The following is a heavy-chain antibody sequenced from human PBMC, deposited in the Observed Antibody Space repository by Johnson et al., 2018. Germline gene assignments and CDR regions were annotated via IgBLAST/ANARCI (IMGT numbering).Heavy chain of an antibody. D-gene: IGHD4-17*01. J-gene: IGHJ3*02. CDR3: ARSAFTVSPWDAFDI. CDR2: INSDGSST. CDR1: GFTFSSYW. Sequence: VQLQESGGGLVQPGGSLRLSCAASGFTFSSYWMHWVRQAPGKGLVWVSRINSDGSSTSYADSVKGRFTISRDNAKNTLYLQMNSLRAGATAVEYCARSAFTVSPWDAFDIWGQGTMVTVSS. V-gene: IGHV3-74*01.